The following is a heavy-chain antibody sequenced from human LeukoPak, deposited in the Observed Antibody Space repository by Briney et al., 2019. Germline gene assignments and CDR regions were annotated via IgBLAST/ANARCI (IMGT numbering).Heavy chain of an antibody. D-gene: IGHD3-10*01. Sequence: AAVKVSCKASGYTFTSYVISWVRQAPGQGLEWMGWISAYNGNTNYAQKLQGRVTMTTDTSTSNASMELRSLRSDDTAVYYCARERSGSYYAHLGELAYWGQGTLVTVSS. CDR1: GYTFTSYV. V-gene: IGHV1-18*01. CDR3: ARERSGSYYAHLGELAY. J-gene: IGHJ4*02. CDR2: ISAYNGNT.